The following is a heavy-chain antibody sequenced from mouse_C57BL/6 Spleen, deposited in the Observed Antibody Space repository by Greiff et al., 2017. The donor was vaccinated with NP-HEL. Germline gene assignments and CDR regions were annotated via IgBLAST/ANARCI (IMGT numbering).Heavy chain of an antibody. CDR2: INPGSGGT. V-gene: IGHV1-54*01. D-gene: IGHD1-1*01. Sequence: QVQLQQSGAELVRPGTSVKVSCKASGYAFTNYLIEWVKQRPGQGLEWIGVINPGSGGTNYNEKFKGKATLTADTSSSTAYMQLSSLTSEDSAVYFCASYYYGSGYAMDYWGQGTSVTVSS. CDR1: GYAFTNYL. CDR3: ASYYYGSGYAMDY. J-gene: IGHJ4*01.